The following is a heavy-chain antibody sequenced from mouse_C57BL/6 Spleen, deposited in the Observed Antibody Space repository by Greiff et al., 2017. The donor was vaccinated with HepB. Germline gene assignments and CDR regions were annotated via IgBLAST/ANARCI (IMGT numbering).Heavy chain of an antibody. J-gene: IGHJ4*01. D-gene: IGHD2-3*01. CDR3: TRGGYYVKDYAMDY. Sequence: EVQLVESGEGLVKPGGSLKLSCAASGFTFSSYAMSWVRQTPEKRLEWVAYISSGGDYIYYADTVKGRFTISRDNARNTLYLQMSSLKSEDTAMYYCTRGGYYVKDYAMDYWGQGTSVTVSS. CDR2: ISSGGDYI. V-gene: IGHV5-9-1*02. CDR1: GFTFSSYA.